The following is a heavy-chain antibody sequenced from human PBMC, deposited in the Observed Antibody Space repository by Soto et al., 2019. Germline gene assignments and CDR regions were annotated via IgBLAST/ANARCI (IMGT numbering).Heavy chain of an antibody. CDR2: INHSGST. Sequence: YYGSWILQPPGKGLEWIGQINHSGSTNYEPSLKSRVTLSVDTSKNQFSLKLTSVTAADTAIYYGASTKCKGAWSASWGQGTL. CDR1: YY. CDR3: ASTKCKGAWSAS. D-gene: IGHD2-8*01. J-gene: IGHJ5*01. V-gene: IGHV4-34*01.